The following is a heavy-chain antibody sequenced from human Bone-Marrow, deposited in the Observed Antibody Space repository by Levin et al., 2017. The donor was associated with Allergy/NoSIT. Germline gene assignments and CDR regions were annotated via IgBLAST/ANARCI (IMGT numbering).Heavy chain of an antibody. CDR3: ARARTAYDSSGYSEYFQH. J-gene: IGHJ1*01. CDR1: GFTFSSYG. D-gene: IGHD3-22*01. CDR2: IWYDGSNK. Sequence: SCAASGFTFSSYGMHWVRQAPGKGLEWVAVIWYDGSNKYYADSVKGRFTISRDNSKNTLYLQMNSLRAEDTAVYYCARARTAYDSSGYSEYFQHWGQGTLVTVSS. V-gene: IGHV3-33*01.